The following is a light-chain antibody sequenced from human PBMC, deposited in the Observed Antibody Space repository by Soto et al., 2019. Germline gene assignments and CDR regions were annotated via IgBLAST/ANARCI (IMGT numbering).Light chain of an antibody. Sequence: QSALTQPASVSGSPGQSVTISCTGTSSDVGGYNYVSWYQQHPGKAPKLMIYDVSKRPSGVPDRFSGSKSGNTASLTISGLQAEDEADYYCCSYAVTYYVFGTGTKLTVL. V-gene: IGLV2-11*01. CDR3: CSYAVTYYV. J-gene: IGLJ1*01. CDR2: DVS. CDR1: SSDVGGYNY.